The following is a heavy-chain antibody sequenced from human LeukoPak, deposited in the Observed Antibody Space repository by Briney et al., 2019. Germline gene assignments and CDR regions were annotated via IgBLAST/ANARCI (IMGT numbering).Heavy chain of an antibody. CDR1: IHSFTHNP. J-gene: IGHJ4*02. V-gene: IGHV3-48*02. D-gene: IGHD3-9*01. CDR2: IRTTAEGAKYA. CDR3: ATDQRYAFDY. Sequence: GGSLRLSCAPSIHSFTHNPKNWVRQAPGKGLEWISNIRTTAEGAKYAYYADSVKGRVTISRDDGKNTLYLHMNSLRDDDTAVYYCATDQRYAFDYWGQGILVTVSS.